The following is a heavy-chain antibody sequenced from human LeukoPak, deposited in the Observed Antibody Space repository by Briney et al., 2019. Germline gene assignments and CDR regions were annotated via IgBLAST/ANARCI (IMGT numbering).Heavy chain of an antibody. Sequence: PGGSLRLSCAGSGFTFSNFAMNWVRQAPGKGLEWVSSISDGGGRIYYADSVKGRFTISRDNSKNTLYLQMNSLRAGDTATYYCAKDGVGGGDLHYFDSWGQGTLVTVSS. CDR2: ISDGGGRI. V-gene: IGHV3-23*01. D-gene: IGHD2-21*02. CDR1: GFTFSNFA. J-gene: IGHJ4*02. CDR3: AKDGVGGGDLHYFDS.